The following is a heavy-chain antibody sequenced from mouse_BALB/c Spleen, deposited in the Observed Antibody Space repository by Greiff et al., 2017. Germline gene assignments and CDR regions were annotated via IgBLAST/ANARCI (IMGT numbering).Heavy chain of an antibody. Sequence: EVNVVESGGGLVQPGGSRKLSCAASGFTFSDYGMAWVRQAPGKGPEWVAFISNLAYSIYYADTVTGRFTISRENAKNTLYLEMSSLRSEDTAMYYCARASLLSYYFDYWGQGTTLTVSS. CDR1: GFTFSDYG. V-gene: IGHV5-15*02. CDR2: ISNLAYSI. D-gene: IGHD2-12*01. CDR3: ARASLLSYYFDY. J-gene: IGHJ2*01.